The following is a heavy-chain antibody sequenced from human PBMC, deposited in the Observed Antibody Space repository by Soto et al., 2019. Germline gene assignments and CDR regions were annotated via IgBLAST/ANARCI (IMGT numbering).Heavy chain of an antibody. J-gene: IGHJ4*02. D-gene: IGHD2-15*01. V-gene: IGHV4-61*01. Sequence: SETLSLTCSVSGASVSSGSYYWSWFRQPPGKGLEWIWYIYYSGSTNYNTSLQSRVTISVDTSKNQFSLKLSSVTDADTAVYYCARGSYGSGGSCILFEYWGQGTLVTSPQ. CDR1: GASVSSGSYY. CDR3: ARGSYGSGGSCILFEY. CDR2: IYYSGST.